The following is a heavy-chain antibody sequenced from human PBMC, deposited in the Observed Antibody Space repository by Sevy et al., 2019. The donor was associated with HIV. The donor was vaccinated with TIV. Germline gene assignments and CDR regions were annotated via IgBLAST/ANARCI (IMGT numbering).Heavy chain of an antibody. J-gene: IGHJ5*02. CDR1: GLTFSSYA. V-gene: IGHV3-30-3*01. Sequence: GGSLRLSCAASGLTFSSYAIHWVRQAPGKGLKWVAMISYDGSKKYYADSVKGRFTISRDNPKTTLYLQMNSLTAEDTAVYYCARDQHDYAGNVRTGWFDPWGQRTLVTVSS. CDR2: ISYDGSKK. CDR3: ARDQHDYAGNVRTGWFDP. D-gene: IGHD4-17*01.